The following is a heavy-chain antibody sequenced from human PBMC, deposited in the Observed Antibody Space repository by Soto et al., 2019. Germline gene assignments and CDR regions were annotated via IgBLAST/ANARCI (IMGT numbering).Heavy chain of an antibody. Sequence: PSETLSLTCAVSWGSVSSSNWWTWVRQPAGEGLEWIGQIFHSGITSYNPSLKSRITISLDKSKNHLSLTLISVTAADTAVYYCARHGGKFFDYWGHGTLVTVSS. V-gene: IGHV4-4*02. CDR2: IFHSGIT. J-gene: IGHJ4*01. D-gene: IGHD2-15*01. CDR1: WGSVSSSNW. CDR3: ARHGGKFFDY.